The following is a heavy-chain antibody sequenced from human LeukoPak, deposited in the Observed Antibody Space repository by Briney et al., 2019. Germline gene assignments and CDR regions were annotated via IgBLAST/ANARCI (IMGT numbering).Heavy chain of an antibody. V-gene: IGHV4-34*01. CDR1: GGSFSGYY. CDR2: INHSGST. Sequence: SETLSLTCAVYGGSFSGYYWSWIRQSPGKGLEWIGEINHSGSTNYNPSLKSRVTISLDTSKNQFSLKLSSVTAADTAVYYCARSDGQWVTYFDYWGQGTLVTVSS. CDR3: ARSDGQWVTYFDY. D-gene: IGHD1-26*01. J-gene: IGHJ4*02.